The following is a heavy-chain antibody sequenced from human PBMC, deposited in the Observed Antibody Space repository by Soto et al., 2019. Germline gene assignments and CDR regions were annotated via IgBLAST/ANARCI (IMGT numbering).Heavy chain of an antibody. CDR1: GFTFSSYS. CDR2: ISSSSSYI. J-gene: IGHJ5*02. CDR3: ARGQRDYSNYPNWFDP. V-gene: IGHV3-21*01. D-gene: IGHD4-4*01. Sequence: GSLRLSCAASGFTFSSYSMNWVRQAPGKGLEWVSSISSSSSYIYYADSVKGRFTISRDNAKNSLYLQMNSLRAEDTAVYYCARGQRDYSNYPNWFDPWGQGTLVTVSS.